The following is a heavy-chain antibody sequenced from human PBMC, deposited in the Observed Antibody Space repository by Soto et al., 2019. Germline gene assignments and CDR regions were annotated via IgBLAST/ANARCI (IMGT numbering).Heavy chain of an antibody. Sequence: GESLKISCKGSGYSFTTYWIGWVRQKPGKGLEWMGIINPADSDTRYSPSFQGHVTISADRSISTAYLQLSSLKASDTALYYCARHEQFSAYYDRMEVWGQGTTVTVSS. CDR1: GYSFTTYW. V-gene: IGHV5-51*01. CDR3: ARHEQFSAYYDRMEV. CDR2: INPADSDT. J-gene: IGHJ6*02. D-gene: IGHD3-3*01.